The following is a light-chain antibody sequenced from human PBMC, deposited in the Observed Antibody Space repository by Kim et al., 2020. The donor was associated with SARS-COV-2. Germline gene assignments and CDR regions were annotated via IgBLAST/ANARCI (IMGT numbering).Light chain of an antibody. CDR2: GAS. J-gene: IGKJ2*01. CDR3: QQYTKWPQT. V-gene: IGKV3-15*01. CDR1: QTVGSD. Sequence: SVSPWERVTLSCRASQTVGSDFAWYQQKPGQAPRLLIYGASTRAAGIPARFSGSGSGTEFTLTISSLQSEDFAIYYCQQYTKWPQTFGQGTKLEI.